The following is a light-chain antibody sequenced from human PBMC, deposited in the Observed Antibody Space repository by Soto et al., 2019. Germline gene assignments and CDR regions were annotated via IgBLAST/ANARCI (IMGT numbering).Light chain of an antibody. V-gene: IGLV4-69*01. J-gene: IGLJ2*01. Sequence: QPVLTQSPSASASLGASVKLTCTLSSGHSSYAIAWHQQQPEKGPRYLMKLNSDGSHSKGDGIPDRFSGSSSGAERYLTIPSLQSEDEADYYCQTWGTGILVFGGGTKLTVL. CDR1: SGHSSYA. CDR3: QTWGTGILV. CDR2: LNSDGSH.